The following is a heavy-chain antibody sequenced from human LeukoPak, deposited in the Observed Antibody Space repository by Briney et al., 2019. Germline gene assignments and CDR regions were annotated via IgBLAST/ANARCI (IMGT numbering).Heavy chain of an antibody. D-gene: IGHD3-22*01. J-gene: IGHJ4*02. Sequence: SVKTSSKASAATFSSYAISWVRQTPGPGPDSMGRIIPILGIANYAQKFQGRVTITADKSTSTAYMELSSLRSEDTAVYYCAKDWTSGVSGYLISFDFWGQGTLVTVSS. V-gene: IGHV1-69*04. CDR3: AKDWTSGVSGYLISFDF. CDR1: AATFSSYA. CDR2: IIPILGIA.